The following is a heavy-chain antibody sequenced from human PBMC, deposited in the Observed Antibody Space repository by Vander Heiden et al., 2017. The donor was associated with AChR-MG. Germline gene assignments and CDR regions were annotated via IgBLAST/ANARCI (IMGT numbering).Heavy chain of an antibody. V-gene: IGHV1-69*01. CDR2: IIPIFGTS. J-gene: IGHJ4*02. CDR1: GGTFSSYA. D-gene: IGHD1-26*01. CDR3: ARIRGGSYYDLGYFDY. Sequence: QVQLVQSGAEVKKPGSSVKVSCKASGGTFSSYAISWVRQAPGQGLGWMGGIIPIFGTSNYAQKFQGRVTITADESTITAYMELSSLRSEDTAVYYCARIRGGSYYDLGYFDYWGQGTLVTVSS.